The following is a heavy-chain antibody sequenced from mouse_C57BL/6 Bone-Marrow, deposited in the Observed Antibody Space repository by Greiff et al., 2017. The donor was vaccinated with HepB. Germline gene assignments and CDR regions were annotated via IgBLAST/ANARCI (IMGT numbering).Heavy chain of an antibody. CDR1: GYTFTSYW. V-gene: IGHV1-64*01. Sequence: QVHVKQPGAELVKPGASVKLSCKASGYTFTSYWMHWVKQRPGQGLEWIGMIHPNSGSTNYNEKFKSKATLTVDKSSSTAYMQLSSLTSEDSAVYYCARGGDYGSSAAWFAYWGQGTLVTVSA. J-gene: IGHJ3*01. D-gene: IGHD1-1*01. CDR2: IHPNSGST. CDR3: ARGGDYGSSAAWFAY.